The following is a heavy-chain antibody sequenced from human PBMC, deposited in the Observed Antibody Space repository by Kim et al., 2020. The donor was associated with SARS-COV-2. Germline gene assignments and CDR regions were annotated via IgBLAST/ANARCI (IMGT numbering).Heavy chain of an antibody. CDR3: AKEGLDKAAAGPGNWFDP. Sequence: GGSLRLSCAASGFTFSSYGMHWVRQAPGKGLEWVAVISYDGSNKYYADSVKGRFTISRDNSKNTLYLQMNSLRAEDTAVYYCAKEGLDKAAAGPGNWFDPWGQGTLVTVSS. V-gene: IGHV3-30*18. J-gene: IGHJ5*02. D-gene: IGHD6-13*01. CDR1: GFTFSSYG. CDR2: ISYDGSNK.